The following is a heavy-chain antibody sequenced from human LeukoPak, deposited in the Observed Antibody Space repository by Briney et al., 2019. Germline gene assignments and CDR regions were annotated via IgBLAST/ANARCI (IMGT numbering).Heavy chain of an antibody. CDR3: AKIRSVYCSGGSCFEFDY. J-gene: IGHJ4*02. CDR2: ISHSGGTT. V-gene: IGHV3-23*01. Sequence: SLXXXXXASGFTXSSYGMSWVRQAPGKGLEWVSAISHSGGTTYYADSVKGRFTISRDNSKNTLYLQMNSLRAEDTAVYYCAKIRSVYCSGGSCFEFDYWGQGTLVTVSS. CDR1: GFTXSSYG. D-gene: IGHD2-15*01.